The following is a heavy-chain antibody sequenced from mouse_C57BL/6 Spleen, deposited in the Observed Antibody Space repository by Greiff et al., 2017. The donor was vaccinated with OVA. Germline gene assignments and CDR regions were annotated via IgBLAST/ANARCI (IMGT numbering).Heavy chain of an antibody. CDR1: GYTFTSYW. J-gene: IGHJ4*01. D-gene: IGHD1-1*01. CDR2: IDPSDSYT. Sequence: QVQLQQPGAELVKPGASVKLSCKASGYTFTSYWMQWVKQRPGQGLEWIGEIDPSDSYTNYNQKFKGKATLTVDTSSSTAYMQLSSLTSEDSAVYYCARSHYGSRDYYAMDYWGQGTSVTVSS. CDR3: ARSHYGSRDYYAMDY. V-gene: IGHV1-50*01.